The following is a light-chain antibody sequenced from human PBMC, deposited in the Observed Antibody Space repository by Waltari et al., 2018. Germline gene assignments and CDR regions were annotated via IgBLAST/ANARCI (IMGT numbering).Light chain of an antibody. V-gene: IGKV3-11*01. CDR1: QSVSSY. CDR3: QQRSNWPLT. CDR2: DAS. J-gene: IGKJ4*01. Sequence: DIVLTQSPATLSLSPGESAPLSCRASQSVSSYLAWYQQKTGQAPRLLIYDASNRATGIPARFSGSGSGTDFTLTISSLEPEDFAVYYCQQRSNWPLTFGGGTKVEIK.